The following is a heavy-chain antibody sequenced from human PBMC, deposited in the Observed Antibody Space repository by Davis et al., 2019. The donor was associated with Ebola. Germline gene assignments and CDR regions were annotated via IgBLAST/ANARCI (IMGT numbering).Heavy chain of an antibody. CDR3: ARDTLLAAISYFDL. Sequence: GESLKISCAASGFTFSSHGMHWVRQAPGKGLEWVANVWYDGTNKYYTDSVKGRFTISRDNSRNTLFLQITSLTAEDTATYYCARDTLLAAISYFDLWGQGTQVTVSS. D-gene: IGHD2-15*01. CDR1: GFTFSSHG. CDR2: VWYDGTNK. V-gene: IGHV3-33*01. J-gene: IGHJ4*02.